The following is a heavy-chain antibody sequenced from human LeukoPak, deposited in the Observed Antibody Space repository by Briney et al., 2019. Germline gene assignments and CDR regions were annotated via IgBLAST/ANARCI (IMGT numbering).Heavy chain of an antibody. D-gene: IGHD2-2*01. V-gene: IGHV3-64*01. CDR2: ISSNGGST. J-gene: IGHJ4*02. CDR3: ARTVVPAAAPDY. Sequence: GGSLRLSCAASGLIFSNCWMTWVRQAPGKGLEYVSAISSNGGSTYYANSVKGRFTISRDNSKNTLYLQMGSLRAEDMAVYYCARTVVPAAAPDYWGQGTLVTVSS. CDR1: GLIFSNCW.